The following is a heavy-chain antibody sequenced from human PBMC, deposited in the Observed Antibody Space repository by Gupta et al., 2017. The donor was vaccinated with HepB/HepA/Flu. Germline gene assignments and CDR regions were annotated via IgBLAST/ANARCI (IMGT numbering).Heavy chain of an antibody. CDR2: ISYDGSNK. J-gene: IGHJ4*02. CDR3: AKGGEGWSGYYYYFDY. D-gene: IGHD3-3*01. V-gene: IGHV3-30*18. CDR1: GFTFRSYG. Sequence: QVQLVESGGGVVQPGRSLTLSCAASGFTFRSYGMHWVRQAPGKGLEWVAVISYDGSNKYYADSVKGRFTISRDNSKNTLYLQMNSLRAEDTAVYYCAKGGEGWSGYYYYFDYWGQGTLVTVSS.